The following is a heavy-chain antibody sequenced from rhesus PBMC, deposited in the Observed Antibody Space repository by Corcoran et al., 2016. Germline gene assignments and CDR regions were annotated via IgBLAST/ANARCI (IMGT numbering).Heavy chain of an antibody. J-gene: IGHJ4*01. V-gene: IGHV1-111*02. CDR1: GYTFTDSS. D-gene: IGHD6-13*01. CDR2: VDPDDGEV. Sequence: EVQLMQSGAEVKKPGASVKISCKASGYTFTDSSLHWVRQAPGKGLEWMGRVDPDDGEVVHAHKFQDRVTMTADTSTDTAYMELSSLRSEDTAVYYCAIGIIVGRDYWGQGVLVTVSS. CDR3: AIGIIVGRDY.